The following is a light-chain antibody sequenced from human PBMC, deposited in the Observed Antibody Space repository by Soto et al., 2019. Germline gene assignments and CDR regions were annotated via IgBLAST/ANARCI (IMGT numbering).Light chain of an antibody. V-gene: IGKV3-15*01. J-gene: IGKJ1*01. CDR1: QSVSNN. CDR2: GAS. Sequence: EIVMTQSPATLSVSPGERATLSCRASQSVSNNLAWYQKKPGQAPRLLIYGASTRATGIPARFSGSGSGTVFTLTISSLQSEVFAFYYCQQYNNWWTFGQGIRVDIK. CDR3: QQYNNWWT.